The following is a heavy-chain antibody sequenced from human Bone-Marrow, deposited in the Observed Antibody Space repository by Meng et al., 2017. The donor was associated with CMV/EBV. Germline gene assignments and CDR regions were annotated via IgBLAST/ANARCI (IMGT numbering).Heavy chain of an antibody. CDR2: INPNSGGT. Sequence: ASVKVSCKASGYTFTGYYMHWVRQAPGQGLEWMGWINPNSGGTNYAQKFQGRVTMTRDTSISTAYMELSRLRSDDTAVYYCARDLSFIRYSAQYYFDYWPGNAGHRLL. J-gene: IGHJ4*02. D-gene: IGHD1-14*01. V-gene: IGHV1-2*02. CDR1: GYTFTGYY. CDR3: ARDLSFIRYSAQYYFDY.